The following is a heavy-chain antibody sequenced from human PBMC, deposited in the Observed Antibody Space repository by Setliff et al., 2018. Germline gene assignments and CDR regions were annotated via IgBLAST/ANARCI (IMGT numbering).Heavy chain of an antibody. CDR1: GYTFKNYG. V-gene: IGHV1-18*01. J-gene: IGHJ4*02. CDR3: ARDKPDFVVVEAAARLDY. D-gene: IGHD2-15*01. Sequence: VSCKASGYTFKNYGVSWVRQAPGQGLEWMGWIGTYDANTIYSQKFQGRVIMTTDTSTSTVYMDLRNLRSDDTAVYYCARDKPDFVVVEAAARLDYWGQGSLVTVSS. CDR2: IGTYDANT.